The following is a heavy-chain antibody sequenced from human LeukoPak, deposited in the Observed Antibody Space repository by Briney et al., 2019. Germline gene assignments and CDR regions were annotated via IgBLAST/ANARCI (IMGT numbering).Heavy chain of an antibody. Sequence: GGSLRLSCAASGFTVSSNYMSWVRQAPGKGLEWVSVIYSGGSTYYADSVKGRFTISRDNSKNTLYLQMNSLRAEDTAVYYCAKVVALWAFDIWGQGTMVTVSS. CDR2: IYSGGST. J-gene: IGHJ3*02. CDR1: GFTVSSNY. D-gene: IGHD2-15*01. CDR3: AKVVALWAFDI. V-gene: IGHV3-53*05.